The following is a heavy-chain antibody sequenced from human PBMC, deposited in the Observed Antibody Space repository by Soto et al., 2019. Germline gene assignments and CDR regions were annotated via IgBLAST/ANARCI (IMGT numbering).Heavy chain of an antibody. D-gene: IGHD3-9*01. V-gene: IGHV3-48*03. Sequence: SLSLSCAASGFTFSSYEMNWVRQAPGKGLEWISYISSSGSTIYYADSVKGRFTITRDNAKNSLCLQMNSLRAEDTAVYYCARDPAEYDILTGYRLWGQGTLVTVSS. CDR1: GFTFSSYE. CDR2: ISSSGSTI. J-gene: IGHJ4*02. CDR3: ARDPAEYDILTGYRL.